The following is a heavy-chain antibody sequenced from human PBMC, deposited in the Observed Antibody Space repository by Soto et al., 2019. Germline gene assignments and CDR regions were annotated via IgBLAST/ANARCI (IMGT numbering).Heavy chain of an antibody. D-gene: IGHD6-13*01. CDR3: ARRYSSAFDI. V-gene: IGHV4-59*08. J-gene: IGHJ3*02. Sequence: PSQPLPLTCTFSDVSTASNYWSWIRQPPGKGLEWIGYIYYSGSTNYNPSLKSRVTISVDTSKNQFSLKLSSVTAADTAVYYCARRYSSAFDIWGQGTMVT. CDR1: DVSTASNY. CDR2: IYYSGST.